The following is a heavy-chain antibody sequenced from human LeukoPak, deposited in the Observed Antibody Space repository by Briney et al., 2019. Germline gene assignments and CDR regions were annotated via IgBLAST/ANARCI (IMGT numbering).Heavy chain of an antibody. Sequence: ASVKVSCKASGYTFTNYGISWVRQAPGQGLEWMGWISAYNGNTNYAQKFQGRVTMTRDTSISTAYMELSRLRSDDTAVYYCARGFLEWLPTSYYYYYMDVWGKGTTVTVSS. J-gene: IGHJ6*03. CDR1: GYTFTNYG. V-gene: IGHV1-18*01. CDR2: ISAYNGNT. CDR3: ARGFLEWLPTSYYYYYMDV. D-gene: IGHD3-3*01.